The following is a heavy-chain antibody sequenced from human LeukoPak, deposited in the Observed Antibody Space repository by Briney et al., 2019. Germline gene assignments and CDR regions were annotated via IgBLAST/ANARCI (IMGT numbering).Heavy chain of an antibody. V-gene: IGHV1-46*01. CDR3: AREGDVDTATWHWFDP. CDR1: GYTFTSYY. CDR2: INPSGGST. J-gene: IGHJ5*01. D-gene: IGHD5-18*01. Sequence: ASVKVSCKASGYTFTSYYMHWVRQAPGQGLEWMGIINPSGGSTSYAQKFQGRVTMTRDTSTSTVYMELSSLRSEDTAVYYCAREGDVDTATWHWFDPWGQGTTVTVSS.